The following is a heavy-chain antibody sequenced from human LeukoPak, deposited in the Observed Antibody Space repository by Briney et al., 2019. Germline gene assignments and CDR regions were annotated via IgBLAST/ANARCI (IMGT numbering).Heavy chain of an antibody. D-gene: IGHD2-2*01. Sequence: GGSLRLSCAASGFTLRSYGMHWVRQAPGKGREWVSFIRDDGSNKYYVDSVKGRFTVSRDDSKDTLYLQLHSLRPEDTAVYYCAKDLHQVFDTWGQGTMVTVSS. CDR1: GFTLRSYG. J-gene: IGHJ3*02. CDR3: AKDLHQVFDT. CDR2: IRDDGSNK. V-gene: IGHV3-30*02.